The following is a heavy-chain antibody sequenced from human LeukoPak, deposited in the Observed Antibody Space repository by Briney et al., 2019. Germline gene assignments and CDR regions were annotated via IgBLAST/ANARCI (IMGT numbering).Heavy chain of an antibody. V-gene: IGHV4-34*01. D-gene: IGHD3-10*01. Sequence: SETLSLTCAVYAGSFSGYYWSWIRQPPGKGLEWIGEINHSGSTNYNPSLKSRVTISVDTSKNQFSLKLSSVTAADTAVYYCARAGGSGTPGRYWGQGTLVIVSS. J-gene: IGHJ4*02. CDR2: INHSGST. CDR1: AGSFSGYY. CDR3: ARAGGSGTPGRY.